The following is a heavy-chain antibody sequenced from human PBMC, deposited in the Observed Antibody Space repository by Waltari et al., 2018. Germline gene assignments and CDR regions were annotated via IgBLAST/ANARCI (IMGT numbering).Heavy chain of an antibody. D-gene: IGHD6-6*01. CDR1: GFTFSSYA. Sequence: EVQLVESGGGLVQPGGSLRLSCAASGFTFSSYAMSWVRQPPGKGREWVSAISGSGGSTYYADSVKGRFTISRDNSKNTLYLQMNSLRAEDTAVYYCAKEGVAARVWGGYYFDYWGQGTLVTVSS. CDR3: AKEGVAARVWGGYYFDY. V-gene: IGHV3-23*04. CDR2: ISGSGGST. J-gene: IGHJ4*02.